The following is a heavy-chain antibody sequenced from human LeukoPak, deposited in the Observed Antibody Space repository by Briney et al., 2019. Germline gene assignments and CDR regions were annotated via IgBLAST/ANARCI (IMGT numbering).Heavy chain of an antibody. CDR3: AKESWDDCSGGSCYNWFDP. V-gene: IGHV3-9*01. CDR2: ISWNSGSI. Sequence: PGGSLRLSCAASGSTFDDYAMHWVRQAPGKGLEWVSGISWNSGSIGYADSVKGRFTISRDNAKNSLYLQMNSLRAEDTALYYCAKESWDDCSGGSCYNWFDPWGQGTLVTVSS. D-gene: IGHD2-15*01. CDR1: GSTFDDYA. J-gene: IGHJ5*02.